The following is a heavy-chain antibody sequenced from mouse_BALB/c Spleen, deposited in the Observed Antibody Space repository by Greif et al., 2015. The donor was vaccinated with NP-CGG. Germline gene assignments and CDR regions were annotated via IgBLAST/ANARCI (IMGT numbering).Heavy chain of an antibody. V-gene: IGHV1-15*01. D-gene: IGHD4-1*01. Sequence: LQESGAELVRPGASVTLSCKASGYTFTDYEMHWVKQTPVHGLEWIGAIDPETGGTAYNQKFKGKATLTADKSSSTAYMELRSLTSEDSAVYYCTRSWDGYWGQGTTLTVSS. CDR1: GYTFTDYE. J-gene: IGHJ2*01. CDR2: IDPETGGT. CDR3: TRSWDGY.